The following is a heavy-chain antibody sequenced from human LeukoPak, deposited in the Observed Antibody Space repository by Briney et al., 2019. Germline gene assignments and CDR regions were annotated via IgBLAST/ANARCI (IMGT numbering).Heavy chain of an antibody. CDR1: GYSFTSFD. Sequence: GASVKVSCKASGYSFTSFDINWVRQATGQGLEWMGWMNPNSGNTGYSQKSQGRVTMTRNTAMSTAYMELSTLTSDDTAVYYCARVTRYYYGMDVWGQGTTVTVSS. J-gene: IGHJ6*02. V-gene: IGHV1-8*01. CDR3: ARVTRYYYGMDV. CDR2: MNPNSGNT. D-gene: IGHD1-14*01.